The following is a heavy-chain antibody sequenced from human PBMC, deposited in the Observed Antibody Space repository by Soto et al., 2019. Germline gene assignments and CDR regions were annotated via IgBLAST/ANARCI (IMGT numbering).Heavy chain of an antibody. CDR1: GGSISSGGYY. Sequence: TSETLSLTCTVSGGSISSGGYYWSWIRRHPGKGPEWIVYIYYSGSTYYNPSLKSRVTISVDTSKNQFSLKLSSVTAADTAVYYCARSRGSYYDFWSGYPQKSPGMDVWGQGTTVTVSS. CDR3: ARSRGSYYDFWSGYPQKSPGMDV. J-gene: IGHJ6*02. D-gene: IGHD3-3*01. CDR2: IYYSGST. V-gene: IGHV4-31*02.